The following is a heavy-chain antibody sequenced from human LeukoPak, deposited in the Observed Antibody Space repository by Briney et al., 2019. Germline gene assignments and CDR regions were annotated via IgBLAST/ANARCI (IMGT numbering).Heavy chain of an antibody. J-gene: IGHJ4*02. V-gene: IGHV3-30-3*01. CDR2: ISYDGSNK. Sequence: GGSLRLSCAASGFTLSSYAMHWVRQAPGKGLEWVAVISYDGSNKYYADSVKGRFTISRDNSKNTLYLQMNSLRAEDTAVYYCARDLYCGGDCYSGVSDYWGQGTLVTVSS. D-gene: IGHD2-21*02. CDR1: GFTLSSYA. CDR3: ARDLYCGGDCYSGVSDY.